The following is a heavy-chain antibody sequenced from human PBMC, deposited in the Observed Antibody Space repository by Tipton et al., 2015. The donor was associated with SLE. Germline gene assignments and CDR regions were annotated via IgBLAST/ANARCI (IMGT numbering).Heavy chain of an antibody. Sequence: TLSLTCTISGDSINSYYWTWIRQPPGKGLEWLGYVYSSGFSDYNPSLSSRVTISLDTSKNQFSPKLTSVTAADTAVYYCARAPGLERDYYYYYYIDVWGKGTTVTVSS. CDR1: GDSINSYY. J-gene: IGHJ6*03. V-gene: IGHV4-4*08. CDR3: ARAPGLERDYYYYYYIDV. D-gene: IGHD3/OR15-3a*01. CDR2: VYSSGFS.